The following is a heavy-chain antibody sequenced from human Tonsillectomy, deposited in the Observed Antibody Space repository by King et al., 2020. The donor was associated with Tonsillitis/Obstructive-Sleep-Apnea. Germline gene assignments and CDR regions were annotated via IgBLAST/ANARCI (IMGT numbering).Heavy chain of an antibody. CDR1: GFTFSNFA. Sequence: VQLVESGGGLVQPGGSLRLYCAASGFTFSNFALNWVRQAPGKGLEWVSTISSSGGSTYSADSVKGRFTISRDNSKNTLYLQMNSLRAEDTAVYYCAKGGRESWNYPFDYWGQGTLVTVSS. V-gene: IGHV3-23*04. CDR3: AKGGRESWNYPFDY. D-gene: IGHD1-7*01. J-gene: IGHJ4*02. CDR2: ISSSGGST.